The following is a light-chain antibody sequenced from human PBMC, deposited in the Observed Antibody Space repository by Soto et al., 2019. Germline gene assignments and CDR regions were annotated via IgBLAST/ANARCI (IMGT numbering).Light chain of an antibody. Sequence: QSVLTQAASATGTPGRRGPISCYRSGSSIGTNTVNWYRQLPGTAPKLLIYGDNQRPSGVPDRFSGSKSGTSASLAISGLQSEDEADYYCAAWDGSLNNVLFGGGTQLTVL. CDR3: AAWDGSLNNVL. V-gene: IGLV1-44*01. CDR1: GSSIGTNT. J-gene: IGLJ2*01. CDR2: GDN.